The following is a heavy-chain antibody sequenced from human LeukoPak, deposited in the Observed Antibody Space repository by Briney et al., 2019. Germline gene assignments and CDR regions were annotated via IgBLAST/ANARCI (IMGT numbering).Heavy chain of an antibody. CDR3: ARQVKTYYDFWSGPGYFDS. CDR2: IYYSGRA. D-gene: IGHD3-3*01. J-gene: IGHJ4*02. V-gene: IGHV4-39*01. Sequence: SETLSLTCSGSGVSISNSKYYWGWIRQPPGKGLEWIGSIYYSGRAFYNPSLKSRGTISADTSKNQFSLGLRSATAADMAVYYCARQVKTYYDFWSGPGYFDSWGQGTLVTVSS. CDR1: GVSISNSKYY.